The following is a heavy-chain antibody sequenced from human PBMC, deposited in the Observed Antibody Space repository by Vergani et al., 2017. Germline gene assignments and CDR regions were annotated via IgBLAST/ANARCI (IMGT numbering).Heavy chain of an antibody. V-gene: IGHV1-46*03. D-gene: IGHD2-21*01. CDR1: GYTFTSYY. Sequence: QVQLVQSGAEVKKPGASVKVSCKASGYTFTSYYMHWVRRAPGQGLEWMGIIKPSGGSTSYAQKFQGRVTMTRDTSTSTVYMELSSLRSEDTAVYYCARSISVGYYYYYMDVWGKGTTVTVSS. CDR2: IKPSGGST. CDR3: ARSISVGYYYYYMDV. J-gene: IGHJ6*03.